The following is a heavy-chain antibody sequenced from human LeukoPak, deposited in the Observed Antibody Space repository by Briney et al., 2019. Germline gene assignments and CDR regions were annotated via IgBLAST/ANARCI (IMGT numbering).Heavy chain of an antibody. CDR2: MNPKTGNT. Sequence: ASVKVSCKASGYTFTNFDINWVRQATGQGLEWMEWMNPKTGNTGSAQKFQGRVTITGNTSISTVYMELSSLRSEDTAVYYCVRIYYSNAFDIWGQGTMVTVSS. J-gene: IGHJ3*02. D-gene: IGHD4-11*01. V-gene: IGHV1-8*01. CDR3: VRIYYSNAFDI. CDR1: GYTFTNFD.